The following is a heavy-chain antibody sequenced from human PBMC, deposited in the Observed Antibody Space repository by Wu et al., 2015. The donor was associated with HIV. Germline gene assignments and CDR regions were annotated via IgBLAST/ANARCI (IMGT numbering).Heavy chain of an antibody. J-gene: IGHJ3*02. Sequence: QVQLVQSGAEVKKPGASVKVSCKASGYTFTGYYMHWVRQAPGQGLEWMGWINPNSGGTNYAQKFQGRVTMTRDTSISTAYMELSRLRSDDTAVYYCARSRITIFGVGYYGCLLIIWGQGTMVTVSS. CDR1: GYTFTGYY. V-gene: IGHV1-2*02. CDR3: ARSRITIFGVGYYGCLLII. D-gene: IGHD3-3*01. CDR2: INPNSGGT.